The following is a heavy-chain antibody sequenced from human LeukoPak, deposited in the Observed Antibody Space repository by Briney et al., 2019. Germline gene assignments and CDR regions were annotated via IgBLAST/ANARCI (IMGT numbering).Heavy chain of an antibody. CDR3: ARFGGEDDY. D-gene: IGHD2-21*01. Sequence: ASVKVSCKASGYTFTGYYMHWVRQAPGQGLEWMGWINPHSGGTNYAQKFQGRVTITADKSTSTAYMELSSLRSEDTAVYYCARFGGEDDYWGQGTLVTVSS. CDR1: GYTFTGYY. J-gene: IGHJ4*02. V-gene: IGHV1-2*02. CDR2: INPHSGGT.